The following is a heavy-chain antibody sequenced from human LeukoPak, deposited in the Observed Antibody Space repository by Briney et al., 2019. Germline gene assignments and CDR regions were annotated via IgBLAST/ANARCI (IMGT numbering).Heavy chain of an antibody. Sequence: ASVKVSCKASGYTFNSYYMHWVRRAPGQGLEWMGIINPNVGSTSYAQKFQGRVTMTRDTSTSTVYMELSSLRSEDTAVYYCARALSGASRMGNDYWGQGTLVTVSS. CDR2: INPNVGST. CDR1: GYTFNSYY. D-gene: IGHD2-15*01. CDR3: ARALSGASRMGNDY. V-gene: IGHV1-46*02. J-gene: IGHJ4*02.